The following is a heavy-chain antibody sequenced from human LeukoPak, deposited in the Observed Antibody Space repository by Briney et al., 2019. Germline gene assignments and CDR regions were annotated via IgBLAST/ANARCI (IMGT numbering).Heavy chain of an antibody. CDR2: ISGGGDIT. V-gene: IGHV3-23*01. CDR3: VREDTPATANY. Sequence: GSLRLSCAASGFNFANHAMSWVRQTPGKGLEWVSAISGGGDITYYADSVTGRFTISRDNPKDTLFLQMHSLRPGDTAVYYCVREDTPATANYWGQGTLVTISS. CDR1: GFNFANHA. D-gene: IGHD2-21*02. J-gene: IGHJ4*02.